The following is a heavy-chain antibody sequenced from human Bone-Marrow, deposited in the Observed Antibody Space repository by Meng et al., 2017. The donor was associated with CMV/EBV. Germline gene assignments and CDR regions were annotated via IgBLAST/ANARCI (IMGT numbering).Heavy chain of an antibody. CDR1: GFIVSDNY. CDR2: IYSDGST. V-gene: IGHV3-53*01. CDR3: ARGLISGGYYYYGMDV. Sequence: GESLKISCTVSGFIVSDNYMSWVRQASGKGLEWVSVIYSDGSTYYADSVKGRFTISRDNAKNSLYLQMNSLRAEDTAVYYCARGLISGGYYYYGMDVWGQGTTVTVSS. D-gene: IGHD4-23*01. J-gene: IGHJ6*02.